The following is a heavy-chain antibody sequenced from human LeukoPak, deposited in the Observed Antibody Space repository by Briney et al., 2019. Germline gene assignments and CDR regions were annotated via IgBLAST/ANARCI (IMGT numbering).Heavy chain of an antibody. V-gene: IGHV3-23*01. D-gene: IGHD6-13*01. CDR2: ISGSGGST. Sequence: PGGSLRLSCAASGFTFSSYAMSWVRQAPGKGLEWVSAISGSGGSTYYADSVKGRFTIPRDNSKNTLYLQMNSLRAEDTAVYYCAKDVRAAGPIDTFDYWGQGTLVTVSS. CDR1: GFTFSSYA. J-gene: IGHJ4*02. CDR3: AKDVRAAGPIDTFDY.